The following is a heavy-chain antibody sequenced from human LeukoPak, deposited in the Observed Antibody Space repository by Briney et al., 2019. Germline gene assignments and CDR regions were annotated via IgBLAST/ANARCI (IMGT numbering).Heavy chain of an antibody. Sequence: SETLSLTCTVSGGSISSRSYYWGWIRQPPGEGLEWIANIYSSGITYQNPSLKSRVTISVDTSQTHFFLKLRSLTAADTAVYYCAIQFYDSSGYYFQHWGQGTPVTVSS. CDR1: GGSISSRSYY. D-gene: IGHD3-22*01. CDR3: AIQFYDSSGYYFQH. J-gene: IGHJ1*01. V-gene: IGHV4-39*02. CDR2: IYSSGIT.